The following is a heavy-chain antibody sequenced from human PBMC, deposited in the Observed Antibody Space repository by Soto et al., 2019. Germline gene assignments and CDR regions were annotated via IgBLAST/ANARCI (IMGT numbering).Heavy chain of an antibody. V-gene: IGHV4-30-2*01. Sequence: SETLSLTCSVSGASISSGGYSWSWLRRPPGKGLEWIGYVYPDGTSFYNQALKRRVAIAMDTSKNQFSLKLTSVTAADTAIYFCARETTARFDPWGQGXQVTVYS. CDR2: VYPDGTS. J-gene: IGHJ5*02. D-gene: IGHD5-18*01. CDR1: GASISSGGYS. CDR3: ARETTARFDP.